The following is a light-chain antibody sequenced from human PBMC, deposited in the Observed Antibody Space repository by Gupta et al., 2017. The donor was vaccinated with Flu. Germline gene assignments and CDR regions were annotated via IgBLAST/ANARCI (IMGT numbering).Light chain of an antibody. J-gene: IGKJ2*01. V-gene: IGKV1-39*01. CDR3: QQSYSTPHT. CDR1: QSIGSY. Sequence: VTVTCRASQSIGSYLNWYQQKIGKAPKLLIYAASSLQSGVSSRFSGSGSGTAGTDFTLTISSLQPDDFAIYYCQQSYSTPHTFGQGTKLDIK. CDR2: AAS.